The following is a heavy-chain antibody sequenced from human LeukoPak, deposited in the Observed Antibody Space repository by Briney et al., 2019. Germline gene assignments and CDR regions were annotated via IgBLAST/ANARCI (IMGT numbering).Heavy chain of an antibody. J-gene: IGHJ4*02. CDR3: ARGPPFDF. CDR1: RFTFSSYS. CDR2: ISRDSNYI. Sequence: GGSLRLSCAASRFTFSSYSMTWVRQAPGQGLEWVSSISRDSNYIYYADSVKGRFTISRDNAKNSLYLQMNSLRAEDTAVYYCARGPPFDFWGQGTLVTVSS. V-gene: IGHV3-21*01.